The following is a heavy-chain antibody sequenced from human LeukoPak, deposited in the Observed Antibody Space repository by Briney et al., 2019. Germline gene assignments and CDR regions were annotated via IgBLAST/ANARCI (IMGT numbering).Heavy chain of an antibody. J-gene: IGHJ3*02. CDR2: IYPGDSDT. CDR1: GYSFTSYW. CDR3: ASPIFNYYDSSGYSPDAFDI. V-gene: IGHV5-51*01. Sequence: GEPLKISCKGSGYSFTSYWIGWVRQMPGKGLEWMGIIYPGDSDTRYSPSFQGQVTISADKSISTAYLQWSSLKASDTAMYYCASPIFNYYDSSGYSPDAFDIWGQGTMVTVSS. D-gene: IGHD3-22*01.